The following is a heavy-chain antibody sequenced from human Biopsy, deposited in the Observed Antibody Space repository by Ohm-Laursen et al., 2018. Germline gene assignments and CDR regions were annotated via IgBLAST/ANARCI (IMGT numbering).Heavy chain of an antibody. J-gene: IGHJ5*02. Sequence: SDTLSLTCSVSGDSISASTTSYWAWLRQPPGKGLEWIGGIYNSETTFYNPSLKSRVAISVDTSTNQFSLKVSSVTAADTALYYCARHPTGFWFDPWGHGTLVTVSS. CDR1: GDSISASTTSY. CDR2: IYNSETT. V-gene: IGHV4-39*01. CDR3: ARHPTGFWFDP.